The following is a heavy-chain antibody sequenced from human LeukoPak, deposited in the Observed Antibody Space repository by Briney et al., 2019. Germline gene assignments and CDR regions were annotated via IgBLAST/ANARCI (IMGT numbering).Heavy chain of an antibody. CDR3: AKPAISSRGWYYDY. J-gene: IGHJ4*02. Sequence: GGSLRLSCAASGFTFSSYGMNWVRQAPGKGLEWVSGISSHGGDTYYADSVKGRFTISRDNSKNTLYLQMNSLRAEDTAVYYCAKPAISSRGWYYDYWGQGTLVTVSS. V-gene: IGHV3-23*01. D-gene: IGHD6-19*01. CDR1: GFTFSSYG. CDR2: ISSHGGDT.